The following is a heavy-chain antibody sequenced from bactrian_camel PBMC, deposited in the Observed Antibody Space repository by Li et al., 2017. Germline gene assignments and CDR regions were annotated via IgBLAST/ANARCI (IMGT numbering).Heavy chain of an antibody. CDR2: IDSVGENT. J-gene: IGHJ4*01. D-gene: IGHD3*01. CDR1: GFTFSKYA. CDR3: AMQETRYKR. Sequence: QLVESGGGLVQPGGSLRLSCVASGFTFSKYAMGWVRQAPGKGLEWLSTIDSVGENTYYAVTVKGRFTISRDDAKNTLYLQLNSLQPEDTAMYYCAMQETRYKRRGQGTQVTVS. V-gene: IGHV3S31*01.